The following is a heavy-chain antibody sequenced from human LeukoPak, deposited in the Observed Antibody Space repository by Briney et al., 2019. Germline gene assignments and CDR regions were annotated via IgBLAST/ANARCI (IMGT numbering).Heavy chain of an antibody. J-gene: IGHJ4*02. V-gene: IGHV3-23*01. CDR3: AKSVCSSTSCSDFDY. D-gene: IGHD2-2*01. CDR1: GFTFSSYA. CDR2: ISGSGGST. Sequence: GGSLRLSCAASGFTFSSYAMSWVRQAPGKGLEWVSAISGSGGSTYYADSVKGRFTISRDNSKNTLYLQMNSLRAENTAVYYCAKSVCSSTSCSDFDYWGQGTLVTVSS.